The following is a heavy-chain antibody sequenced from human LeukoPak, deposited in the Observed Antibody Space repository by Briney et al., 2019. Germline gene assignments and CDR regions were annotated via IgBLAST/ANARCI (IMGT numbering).Heavy chain of an antibody. CDR3: ARVSKTYSYGYLNDY. Sequence: GGSLRLSCAASGFTFTSYWMSWVRQAPGKGLEWVANIKQDGSEKYYVDSVKGRFTISRDNAKNSLYLQMNSLRAEDSAVYYCARVSKTYSYGYLNDYWGQGTLVTVSS. J-gene: IGHJ4*02. V-gene: IGHV3-7*01. CDR1: GFTFTSYW. CDR2: IKQDGSEK. D-gene: IGHD5-18*01.